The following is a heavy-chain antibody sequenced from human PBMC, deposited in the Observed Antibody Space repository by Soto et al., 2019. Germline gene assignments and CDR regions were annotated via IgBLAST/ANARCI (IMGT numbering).Heavy chain of an antibody. CDR1: GYTFTRYG. J-gene: IGHJ4*02. CDR2: ISGDSSDT. Sequence: QVPLMQSGSEVTKPGASVKGSCKATGYTFTRYGITWVRQAPGQGLEWMGWISGDSSDTDHAQRFQGRFTMATDPSTTTAYMELRNLRSDDTAKYYCATGGRYCTSTDCRTGFDFWGQGTLVTVSS. CDR3: ATGGRYCTSTDCRTGFDF. V-gene: IGHV1-18*01. D-gene: IGHD2-2*01.